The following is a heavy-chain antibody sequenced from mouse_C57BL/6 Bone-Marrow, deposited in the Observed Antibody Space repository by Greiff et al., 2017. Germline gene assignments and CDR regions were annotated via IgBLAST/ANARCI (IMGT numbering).Heavy chain of an antibody. V-gene: IGHV1-78*01. J-gene: IGHJ2*01. CDR1: GYTFTDHT. Sequence: VQLQESDAELVKPGASVKISCKVSGYTFTDHTIHWMKQRPEHGLEWIGYIYPRDGSTKYNEKFKGKATLTADKASRTAYMQLNSLTAEDSAVYFCASPLHYYGSSYVSDYWGQGTTLTVSS. CDR2: IYPRDGST. D-gene: IGHD1-1*01. CDR3: ASPLHYYGSSYVSDY.